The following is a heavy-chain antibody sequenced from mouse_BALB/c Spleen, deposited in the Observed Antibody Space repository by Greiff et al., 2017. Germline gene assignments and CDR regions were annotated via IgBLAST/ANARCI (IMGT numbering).Heavy chain of an antibody. D-gene: IGHD3-2*02. CDR2: IWGDGST. CDR1: GFSLTGYG. CDR3: ARDQGGLLYAMDY. V-gene: IGHV2-6-7*01. Sequence: VQVVESGPGLVAPSQSLSITCTVSGFSLTGYGVNWVRQPPGKGLEWLGMIWGDGSTDYNSALKSRLSISKDNSKSQVFLKMNSLQTDDTARYYCARDQGGLLYAMDYWGQGTSVTVSS. J-gene: IGHJ4*01.